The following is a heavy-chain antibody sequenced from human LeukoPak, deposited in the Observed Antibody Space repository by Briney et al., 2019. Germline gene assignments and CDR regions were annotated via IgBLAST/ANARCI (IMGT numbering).Heavy chain of an antibody. V-gene: IGHV3-7*04. J-gene: IGHJ4*02. CDR2: INQDGSEK. Sequence: GGSLRLSCAASGFTFRNDWMSWVRQAPGKGLEWVANINQDGSEKYYVDSVKGRFTISRDNAKNSLYLQMNSLRAEDTAVYYCARERVFDYWGQGTLVTVSS. CDR3: ARERVFDY. CDR1: GFTFRNDW.